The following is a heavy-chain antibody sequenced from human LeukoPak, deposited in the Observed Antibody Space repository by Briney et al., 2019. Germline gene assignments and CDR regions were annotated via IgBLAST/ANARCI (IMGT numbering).Heavy chain of an antibody. CDR3: AKGPASSTYYYDSQLDYYYYGMDV. CDR1: GFTFSSYS. Sequence: GGSLRLSCAASGFTFSSYSMNWVRQAPGKGLEWVSVISGSGDNTYYAGSVKGRFTISRDKSKNTVYLQMNSLRAEDTAVYYCAKGPASSTYYYDSQLDYYYYGMDVWGQGTTVTVSS. D-gene: IGHD3-22*01. J-gene: IGHJ6*02. V-gene: IGHV3-23*01. CDR2: ISGSGDNT.